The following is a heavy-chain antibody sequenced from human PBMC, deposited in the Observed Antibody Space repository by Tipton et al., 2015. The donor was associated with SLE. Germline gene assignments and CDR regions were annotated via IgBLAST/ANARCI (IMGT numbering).Heavy chain of an antibody. V-gene: IGHV4-39*01. CDR3: ARVEGQWFGEFFP. Sequence: TLSLTCTVSGGSIISSGYYWGRVRQSPGKGLEWIGSLYYDGSTYYNASLKSRLTISVDTSKHQFSLKLRSVTAADTAVYYCARVEGQWFGEFFPWGQGTLVTVSS. CDR1: GGSIISSGYY. CDR2: LYYDGST. J-gene: IGHJ5*02. D-gene: IGHD3-10*01.